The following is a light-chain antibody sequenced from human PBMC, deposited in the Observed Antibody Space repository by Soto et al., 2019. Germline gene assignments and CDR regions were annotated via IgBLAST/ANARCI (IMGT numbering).Light chain of an antibody. Sequence: EIVLTQSPGTLSLSPGERATLSCRASQSFSSSYLAWYQQKPVQAPRLLIYGASSRATGIPDRFSGSGSGTDFTLTISRLEPEDFAVYYCQHYCSSPFTFSPGTKVDIK. CDR2: GAS. CDR3: QHYCSSPFT. J-gene: IGKJ3*01. V-gene: IGKV3-20*01. CDR1: QSFSSSY.